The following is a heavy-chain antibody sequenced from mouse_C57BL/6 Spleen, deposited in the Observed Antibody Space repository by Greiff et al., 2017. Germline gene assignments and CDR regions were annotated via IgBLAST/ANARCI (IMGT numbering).Heavy chain of an antibody. CDR3: ARIYYDYDGPLVFDY. V-gene: IGHV7-3*01. D-gene: IGHD2-4*01. J-gene: IGHJ2*01. Sequence: EVQLQESGGGLVQPGGSLSLSCAASGFTFTDYYMSWVRQPPGKALEWLGFIRNKANGYTTEYSASVKGRFTISRDNSQSILYLQMNALRAEDSDTYYCARIYYDYDGPLVFDYWGQGTTLTVSS. CDR1: GFTFTDYY. CDR2: IRNKANGYTT.